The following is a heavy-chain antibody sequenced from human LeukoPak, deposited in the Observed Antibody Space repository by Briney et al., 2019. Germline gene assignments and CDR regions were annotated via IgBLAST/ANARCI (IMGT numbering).Heavy chain of an antibody. CDR1: GFTFSSFA. CDR2: ITGSHGPT. J-gene: IGHJ2*01. V-gene: IGHV3-23*01. Sequence: GGSLRLSCAASGFTFSSFAMTWVRQAPGKGLEWVSSITGSHGPTYNTDSVKGRFTISRDNSKNTLYLQMNSLRAEDTAVYYCAKDGYYYDGSGYYMMYFDLWGRGTLVTVSS. D-gene: IGHD3-22*01. CDR3: AKDGYYYDGSGYYMMYFDL.